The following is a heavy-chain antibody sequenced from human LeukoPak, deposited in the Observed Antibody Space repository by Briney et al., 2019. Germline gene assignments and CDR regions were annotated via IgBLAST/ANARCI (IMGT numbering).Heavy chain of an antibody. Sequence: WVRQAPGKGLEWIGSIYYSGSTYYNPSLKSRVTISVDTSKNQFSLKLSSVTAADTAVYYCARRGSDSSWYVDYWGQGTLVTVSS. V-gene: IGHV4-39*01. J-gene: IGHJ4*02. D-gene: IGHD6-13*01. CDR2: IYYSGST. CDR3: ARRGSDSSWYVDY.